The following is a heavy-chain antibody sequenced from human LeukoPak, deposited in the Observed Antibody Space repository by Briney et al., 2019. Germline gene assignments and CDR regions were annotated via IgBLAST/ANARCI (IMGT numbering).Heavy chain of an antibody. CDR2: INPNSGGT. CDR3: ARARGGIVAVPAPLDY. CDR1: GYTFTGYY. Sequence: ASVKVSCKASGYTFTGYYMHWVRQAPGQGLEWMGWINPNSGGTNYAQKFQGRVTMTRDTSISTAYMELSRLRSDDTAVYCCARARGGIVAVPAPLDYWGQGTLVTVSS. V-gene: IGHV1-2*02. J-gene: IGHJ4*02. D-gene: IGHD2-2*01.